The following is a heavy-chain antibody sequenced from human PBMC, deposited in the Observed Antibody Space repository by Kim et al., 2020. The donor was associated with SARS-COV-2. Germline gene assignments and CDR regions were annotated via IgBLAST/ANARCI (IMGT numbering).Heavy chain of an antibody. Sequence: GGSLRLSCAASGFSFNRHLMHWVRQAPGRGLEWVALISYDGSTQGYTDSVKGRFSVSRDNSKNAMYLQMNSLRPEDTAIYYCTRILVADTDMGPWGQGTLVTVSP. D-gene: IGHD2-21*01. V-gene: IGHV3-30*03. J-gene: IGHJ5*02. CDR1: GFSFNRHL. CDR2: ISYDGSTQ. CDR3: TRILVADTDMGP.